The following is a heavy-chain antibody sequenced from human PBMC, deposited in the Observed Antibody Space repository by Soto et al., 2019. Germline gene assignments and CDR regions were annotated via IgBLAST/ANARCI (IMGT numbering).Heavy chain of an antibody. Sequence: QITLKESGPTLVKPTQTLTLTCTFSGFSLSTSGEGVGWIRQPPGQALEWLALIHWDDDKRYSPSLKSRLTVTKDTSKNQVVLTMTNMGPVDTATYYCAHTGNYELRPDYWGQGTLVTDSS. V-gene: IGHV2-5*02. D-gene: IGHD1-1*01. CDR1: GFSLSTSGEG. CDR3: AHTGNYELRPDY. CDR2: IHWDDDK. J-gene: IGHJ4*02.